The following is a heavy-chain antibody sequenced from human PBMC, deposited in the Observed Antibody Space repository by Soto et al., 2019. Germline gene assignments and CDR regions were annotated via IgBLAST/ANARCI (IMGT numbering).Heavy chain of an antibody. V-gene: IGHV1-69*01. J-gene: IGHJ5*02. D-gene: IGHD2-21*02. CDR1: GGTFSSYA. CDR2: IIPIFGTA. CDR3: ASSLPIVGGDCSQGWFDP. Sequence: QVQLVQSGAEVKKPGSSVKVSCKASGGTFSSYAISWVRQAPGQGLEWMGGIIPIFGTANYAQKFQGRVTITADESTSTAYMELSSLRSEDTAVYYCASSLPIVGGDCSQGWFDPWGQGTLVTVSS.